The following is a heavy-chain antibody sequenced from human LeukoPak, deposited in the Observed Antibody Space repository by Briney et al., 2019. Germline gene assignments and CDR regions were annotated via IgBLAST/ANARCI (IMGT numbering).Heavy chain of an antibody. D-gene: IGHD2-15*01. Sequence: GGPLRLSCAASGFTFRNCWMRGLRQAPGKGLEGVANTKPDGTAEYYADSVRGRFTTSRDNANNFLYLQMNSLRGEDTAVYYCARDGGLHTNFDYWGQGTLVTVSS. CDR3: ARDGGLHTNFDY. CDR2: TKPDGTAE. V-gene: IGHV3-7*01. J-gene: IGHJ4*02. CDR1: GFTFRNCW.